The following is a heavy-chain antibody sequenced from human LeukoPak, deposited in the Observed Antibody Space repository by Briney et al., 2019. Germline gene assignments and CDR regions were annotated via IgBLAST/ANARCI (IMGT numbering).Heavy chain of an antibody. CDR2: IIPIFGTA. Sequence: GASVKVSCKDSGGTFSSYAISWVRQAPGQGLEWMGGIIPIFGTANYAQKFQGRVTITADESTSTAYMELSSLRSEDTAVYYCARAKDIVVVPANYYYGMDVWGQGTTVTVSS. D-gene: IGHD2-2*01. CDR1: GGTFSSYA. V-gene: IGHV1-69*13. CDR3: ARAKDIVVVPANYYYGMDV. J-gene: IGHJ6*02.